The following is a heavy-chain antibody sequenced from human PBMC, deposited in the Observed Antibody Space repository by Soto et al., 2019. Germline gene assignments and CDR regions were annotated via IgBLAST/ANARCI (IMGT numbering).Heavy chain of an antibody. CDR1: GGSISRYY. V-gene: IGHV4-59*08. J-gene: IGHJ6*03. Sequence: SETLSLTCTVSGGSISRYYWSWIRQPPGKGLEWIGYIYYSGSTNYNPSLKSRVTISVDTSKNQFSLKLSSVTAADTAVYYCASLVVPAAIVPPHNYTDVWGTGPTVTVSS. CDR2: IYYSGST. CDR3: ASLVVPAAIVPPHNYTDV. D-gene: IGHD2-2*01.